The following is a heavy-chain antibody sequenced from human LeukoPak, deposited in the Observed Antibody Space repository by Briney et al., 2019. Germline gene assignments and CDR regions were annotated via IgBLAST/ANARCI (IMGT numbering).Heavy chain of an antibody. J-gene: IGHJ4*02. CDR2: IYSGGST. D-gene: IGHD6-13*01. Sequence: PGGSLRLSCAASGFTVSSNYMSWVRQAPGKGLEWVSVIYSGGSTYYADSVKGRFTISRDNSKNTLYLQMNSLRAEDTAVYYCASGVWGHSSSWYVYFDYWGQGTLVTVSS. V-gene: IGHV3-53*01. CDR3: ASGVWGHSSSWYVYFDY. CDR1: GFTVSSNY.